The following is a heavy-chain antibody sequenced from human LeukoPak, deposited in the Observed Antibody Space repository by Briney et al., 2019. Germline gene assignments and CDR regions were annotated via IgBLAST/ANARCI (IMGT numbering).Heavy chain of an antibody. V-gene: IGHV3-21*01. D-gene: IGHD5-12*01. CDR2: NSSSSSYR. CDR3: VVYGGSDTNAFDI. Sequence: GGSLRLSCAASGFTFSSYSMNWVRQAPGKGLEWVSSNSSSSSYRYYADSVKGRFTISRDNAKNSLYLQMNSLRAEDTAVYYCVVYGGSDTNAFDIWGQGTMVTVSS. CDR1: GFTFSSYS. J-gene: IGHJ3*02.